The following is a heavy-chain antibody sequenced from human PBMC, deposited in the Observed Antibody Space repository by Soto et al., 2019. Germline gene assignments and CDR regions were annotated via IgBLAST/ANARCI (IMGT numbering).Heavy chain of an antibody. V-gene: IGHV4-31*03. CDR3: ARLTSLTYYYGSGSYYPDY. Sequence: SETLSLTCTVSGGSISSGGYYWSWIRQHPGKGLEWIGYIYYSGSTYYNPSLKSRVTISVDTSKNQFSLKLSSVTAADTAVYYCARLTSLTYYYGSGSYYPDYWGQGTLVTVSS. J-gene: IGHJ4*02. CDR2: IYYSGST. CDR1: GGSISSGGYY. D-gene: IGHD3-10*01.